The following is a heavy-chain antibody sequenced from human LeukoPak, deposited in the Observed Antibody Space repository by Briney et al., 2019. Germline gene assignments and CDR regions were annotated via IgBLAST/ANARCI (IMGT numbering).Heavy chain of an antibody. CDR1: GGSFSGYY. Sequence: PSETLSLTCAVYGGSFSGYYWSWIRQPPGKGLEWIGEINHSGSTNYNPSLKSRVTISVDTSKNQFSLKLSSVTAADTAVYYCARLLSPLEDYDSSGYYSSWGQGTLVTVSS. V-gene: IGHV4-34*01. D-gene: IGHD3-22*01. CDR3: ARLLSPLEDYDSSGYYSS. J-gene: IGHJ5*02. CDR2: INHSGST.